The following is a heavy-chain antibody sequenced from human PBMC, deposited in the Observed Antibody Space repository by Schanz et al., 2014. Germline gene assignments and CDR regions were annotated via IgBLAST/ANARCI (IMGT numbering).Heavy chain of an antibody. CDR1: GITLSGYG. V-gene: IGHV3-30*03. CDR2: ISFDGRNT. CDR3: ARQPGRITVSGVVSNWFDP. D-gene: IGHD3-3*01. Sequence: QVQLVESGGGVVQPGRSLRLSCAASGITLSGYGLHWVRQAPGKGLEWVGFISFDGRNTGYAHSVKGRFTISRDNSKNTLYLQMNSLRVEDTAVYYCARQPGRITVSGVVSNWFDPWGQGTLVTVSS. J-gene: IGHJ5*02.